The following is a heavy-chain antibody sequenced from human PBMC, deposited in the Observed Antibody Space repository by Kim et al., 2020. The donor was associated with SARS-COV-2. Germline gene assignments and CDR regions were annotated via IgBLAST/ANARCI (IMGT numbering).Heavy chain of an antibody. Sequence: GGSLRLSCAASGFTFSSYGMHWVRQAPGKGLEWVAVISYDGSNKYYADSVKGRFTISRDNSKNTLYLQMNSLRAEDTAVYYCARERRAAGTFDYWGQGTLVTVSS. D-gene: IGHD6-13*01. CDR2: ISYDGSNK. CDR1: GFTFSSYG. V-gene: IGHV3-33*05. J-gene: IGHJ4*02. CDR3: ARERRAAGTFDY.